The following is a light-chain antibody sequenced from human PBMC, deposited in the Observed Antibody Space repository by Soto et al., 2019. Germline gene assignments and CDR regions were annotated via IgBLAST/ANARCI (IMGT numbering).Light chain of an antibody. CDR2: SNN. J-gene: IGLJ2*01. V-gene: IGLV1-44*01. CDR3: AAWDGSLNVVL. CDR1: SSNIGTNT. Sequence: QSVLTEPPSASGTSEQRVTISCSRSSSNIGTNTVNWYQHLPGSAPKLLIYSNNQRPSGVPDRFSGSKSGTSASLAISGLQPDDEADYYCAAWDGSLNVVLFGGGTKLTVL.